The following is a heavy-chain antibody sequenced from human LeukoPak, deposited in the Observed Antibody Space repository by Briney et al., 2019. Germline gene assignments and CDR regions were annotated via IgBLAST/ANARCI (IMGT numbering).Heavy chain of an antibody. Sequence: PGGSLRLSCAASGFTSSNYGMHWVRQAPGKGLEWVAVISYDGSNKYYADSVKGRFTISRDNAKNSLYLQMNSLRAEDTAVYYCAKIYSSSSSWGQGTLVTVSP. CDR1: GFTSSNYG. V-gene: IGHV3-30*18. CDR2: ISYDGSNK. CDR3: AKIYSSSSS. J-gene: IGHJ5*02. D-gene: IGHD6-6*01.